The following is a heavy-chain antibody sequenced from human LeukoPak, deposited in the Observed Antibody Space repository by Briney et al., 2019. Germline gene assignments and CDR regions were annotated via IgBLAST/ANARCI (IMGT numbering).Heavy chain of an antibody. Sequence: GGSLRLSCAASGFTFSSYGMHWVRQAPGKGLEWVAVISYDGSNKYYADSVKGRFTISRDNSKNTLYLQMNSLRAEDTAVYYCAKDLGRQLVLVRYYFDYWGQGTLVTVSS. D-gene: IGHD6-6*01. V-gene: IGHV3-30*18. CDR2: ISYDGSNK. CDR1: GFTFSSYG. J-gene: IGHJ4*02. CDR3: AKDLGRQLVLVRYYFDY.